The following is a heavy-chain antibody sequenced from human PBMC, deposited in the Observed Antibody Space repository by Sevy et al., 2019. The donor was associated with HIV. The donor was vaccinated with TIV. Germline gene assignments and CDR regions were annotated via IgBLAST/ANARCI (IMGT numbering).Heavy chain of an antibody. CDR1: GYTFTGYY. CDR3: ARDRYDILTGRYYYYGMDV. V-gene: IGHV1-2*02. J-gene: IGHJ6*02. Sequence: ASVKVSCKASGYTFTGYYMHWVRQAPGQGLEWMGWINPNSGGTNYAQKFQGRVTMTRDTSISTAYMELSRLRSDDTAVYYCARDRYDILTGRYYYYGMDVWGQWTTVTVSS. CDR2: INPNSGGT. D-gene: IGHD3-9*01.